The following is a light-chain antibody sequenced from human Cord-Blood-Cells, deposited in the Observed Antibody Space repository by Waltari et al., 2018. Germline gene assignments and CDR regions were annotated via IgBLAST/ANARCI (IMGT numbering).Light chain of an antibody. Sequence: QSALTQPPSASGSPGQSVTISCTGTSSDVGGYNYVSWYQQHPGKAPKLMIYEVSKRPSGGPDRFSGSKSGNTASLTGSGLQAEDEAEYYCSSYAGSNNVVFGGGTKLTVL. CDR3: SSYAGSNNVV. CDR1: SSDVGGYNY. CDR2: EVS. J-gene: IGLJ2*01. V-gene: IGLV2-8*01.